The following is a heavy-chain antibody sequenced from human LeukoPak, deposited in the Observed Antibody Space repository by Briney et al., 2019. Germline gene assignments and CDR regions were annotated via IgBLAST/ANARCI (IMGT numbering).Heavy chain of an antibody. CDR1: GYTFTAYY. V-gene: IGHV1-2*02. Sequence: ASVKVSCKASGYTFTAYYMYWVRQDPGQGLEWMGSINPYSGDTNYAQKFQGRVTLTRDTSITTAYMELSRLRSDDTAVYYCARSLDARLRNWNYVDNDAFDIWGQGTMVTVSS. D-gene: IGHD1-7*01. J-gene: IGHJ3*02. CDR3: ARSLDARLRNWNYVDNDAFDI. CDR2: INPYSGDT.